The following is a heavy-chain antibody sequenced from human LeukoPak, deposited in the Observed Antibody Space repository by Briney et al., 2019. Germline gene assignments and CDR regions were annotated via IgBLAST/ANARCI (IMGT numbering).Heavy chain of an antibody. CDR2: ISAYNGNT. CDR1: GYTFTSYG. J-gene: IGHJ4*02. D-gene: IGHD6-19*01. V-gene: IGHV1-18*01. CDR3: ARYNSGWSNFDY. Sequence: ASVKVSCKASGYTFTSYGISWVRQAPGQGLEWMGWISAYNGNTNYAQKLQGRVTITRNTSISTAYMELSSLRSEDTAVYYCARYNSGWSNFDYWGQGTLVTVSS.